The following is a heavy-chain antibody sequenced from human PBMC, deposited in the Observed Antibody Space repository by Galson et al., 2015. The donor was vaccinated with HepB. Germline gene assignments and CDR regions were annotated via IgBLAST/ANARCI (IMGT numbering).Heavy chain of an antibody. D-gene: IGHD3-22*01. CDR3: AKDEFYDSTGYYPSYFNY. CDR1: GFTFNSHA. V-gene: IGHV3-23*01. CDR2: LSGSGART. Sequence: SLRLSCAASGFTFNSHAMTWVRQTPGKGLEWVSGLSGSGARTFYSDSVKDRFTIFRDNSKNTLYLQMNSLRAEDTAVYYCAKDEFYDSTGYYPSYFNYWGRGTLVTDSS. J-gene: IGHJ4*02.